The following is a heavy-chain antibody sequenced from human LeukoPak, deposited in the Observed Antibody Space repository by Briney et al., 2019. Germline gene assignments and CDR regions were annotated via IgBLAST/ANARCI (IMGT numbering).Heavy chain of an antibody. V-gene: IGHV1-46*01. CDR1: GGTFSSYA. D-gene: IGHD4/OR15-4a*01. J-gene: IGHJ3*02. Sequence: GASVKVSCKASGGTFSSYAISWVRQAPGQGLEWMGIINPSGGSTSYAQKFQGRVTMTRDTSTSTVYMELSSLRSEDTAVYYCARDRQGAAFDIWGQGTMVTVSS. CDR3: ARDRQGAAFDI. CDR2: INPSGGST.